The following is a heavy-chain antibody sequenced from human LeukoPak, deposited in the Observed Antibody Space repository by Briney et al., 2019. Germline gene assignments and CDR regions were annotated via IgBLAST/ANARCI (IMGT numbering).Heavy chain of an antibody. D-gene: IGHD6-19*01. CDR1: GGSFSGYF. CDR2: INHSGST. CDR3: ARDDIAVAGTFDY. V-gene: IGHV4-34*01. Sequence: SETLSLTCAVYGGSFSGYFWSWIRQPPGKGLEWIGEINHSGSTNYNPSLKSRVTISVDTSKNQFSLKLSSVTAADTAVYYCARDDIAVAGTFDYWGQGTLVTVSS. J-gene: IGHJ4*02.